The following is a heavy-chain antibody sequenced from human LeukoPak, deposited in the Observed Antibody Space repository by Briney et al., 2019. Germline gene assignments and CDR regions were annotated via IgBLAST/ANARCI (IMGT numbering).Heavy chain of an antibody. V-gene: IGHV1-18*04. Sequence: ASVKVSCKASGYTFTGYFMHWVRQAPGQGLEWMGWISAYNGNTNYAQKLQGRVTMTTDTSTSTAYMELRSLRSDDTAVYYCARTPTSGWYLGGSDYWGQGTLVTVSS. CDR1: GYTFTGYF. CDR3: ARTPTSGWYLGGSDY. D-gene: IGHD6-19*01. CDR2: ISAYNGNT. J-gene: IGHJ4*02.